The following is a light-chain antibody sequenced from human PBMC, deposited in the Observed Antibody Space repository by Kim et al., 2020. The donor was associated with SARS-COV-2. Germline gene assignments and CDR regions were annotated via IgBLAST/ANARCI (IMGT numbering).Light chain of an antibody. CDR3: NSRDSSGNHHV. CDR1: SLRSYY. Sequence: SSELTQDPAVSVALGKTVRITCQGDSLRSYYASWYQQKPGQAPVLVIYGKNNRPSGIPDRFSGSSSGNTASLTITGAQAEDEADYYCNSRDSSGNHHVFGTGTKVTVL. J-gene: IGLJ1*01. CDR2: GKN. V-gene: IGLV3-19*01.